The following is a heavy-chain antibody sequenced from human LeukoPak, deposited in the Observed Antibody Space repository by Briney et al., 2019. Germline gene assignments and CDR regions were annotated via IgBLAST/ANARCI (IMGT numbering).Heavy chain of an antibody. CDR2: INHSGST. CDR1: GGSFSGYY. Sequence: SETLPLTCAVYGGSFSGYYWSWIRQPPGKGLEWIGEINHSGSTNYNPSLKSRVTISVDTSKNQFSLKLSSVTAADTAVYYCARSLGELSFPHFDYWGQGTLVTVSS. CDR3: ARSLGELSFPHFDY. D-gene: IGHD3-16*02. V-gene: IGHV4-34*01. J-gene: IGHJ4*02.